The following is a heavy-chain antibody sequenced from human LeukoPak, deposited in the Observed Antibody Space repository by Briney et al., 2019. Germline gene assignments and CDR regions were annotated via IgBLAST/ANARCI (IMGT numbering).Heavy chain of an antibody. D-gene: IGHD6-13*01. CDR1: GGSVSGYY. CDR2: VYYSGST. V-gene: IGHV4-59*02. Sequence: SETLSLTCVVSGGSVSGYYWGWIRQPPGRGLEWIGYVYYSGSTNYNPSFESRITISVDTSRNQFSLQLSSVTAADTAVYYCARQAAAGLFDYWGQGTLVTVSS. CDR3: ARQAAAGLFDY. J-gene: IGHJ4*02.